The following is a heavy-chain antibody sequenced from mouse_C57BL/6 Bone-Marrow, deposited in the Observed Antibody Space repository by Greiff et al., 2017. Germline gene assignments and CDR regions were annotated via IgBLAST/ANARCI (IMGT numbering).Heavy chain of an antibody. J-gene: IGHJ2*01. CDR1: GYTFTSYG. D-gene: IGHD2-13*01. V-gene: IGHV1-81*01. CDR3: ALLMGDYFYFDY. Sequence: VQLQQSGAELARPGASVKLSCKASGYTFTSYGISWVKQRPGQGLEWIGEIYPRSGNTYYNEKFKGKATLTADKSSSTAYMELRSLTSEDSAVYFCALLMGDYFYFDYWGQGTTLTVSA. CDR2: IYPRSGNT.